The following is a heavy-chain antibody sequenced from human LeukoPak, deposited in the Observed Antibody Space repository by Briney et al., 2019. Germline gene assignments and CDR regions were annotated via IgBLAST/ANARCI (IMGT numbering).Heavy chain of an antibody. V-gene: IGHV3-30-3*01. D-gene: IGHD3-10*01. J-gene: IGHJ4*02. CDR2: TSSDLNVK. CDR3: AREGYYGSGSPPSLYFDY. CDR1: GFTFRNYV. Sequence: GGSLRLSCAASGFTFRNYVIHWVRQAPGKGLEWVAVTSSDLNVKLYADSVKGRFTVSRDNSRSTLYLQMNSLRPEDTAIYYCAREGYYGSGSPPSLYFDYWGQGTLVTVSS.